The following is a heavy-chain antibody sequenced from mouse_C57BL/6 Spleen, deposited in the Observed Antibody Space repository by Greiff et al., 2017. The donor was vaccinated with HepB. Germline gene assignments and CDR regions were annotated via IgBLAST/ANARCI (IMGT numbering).Heavy chain of an antibody. J-gene: IGHJ4*01. V-gene: IGHV5-16*01. CDR2: INYDGSST. D-gene: IGHD4-1*01. CDR3: ARSNWDGDAMDY. CDR1: GFTFSDYY. Sequence: EVHLVESEGGLVQPGSSMKLSCTASGFTFSDYYMAWVRQVPEKGLEWVANINYDGSSTYYLDSLKSRFIISRDNAKNILYLQMSSLKSEDTATYYCARSNWDGDAMDYWGQGTSVTVSS.